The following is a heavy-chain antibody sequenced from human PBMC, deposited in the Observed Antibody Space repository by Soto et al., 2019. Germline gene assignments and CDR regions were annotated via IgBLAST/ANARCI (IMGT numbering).Heavy chain of an antibody. CDR3: ARGPTNDYGDYVELCY. D-gene: IGHD4-17*01. CDR2: ISSNGGST. CDR1: GFTFSSYA. Sequence: GGSLRLSCAASGFTFSSYAMHWVRQAPGKGLEYVSAISSNGGSTYYANSVKGRFTISRDNSKNTLYLQMGSLRAEDMAVYYCARGPTNDYGDYVELCYWGQGTLVTVSS. V-gene: IGHV3-64*01. J-gene: IGHJ4*02.